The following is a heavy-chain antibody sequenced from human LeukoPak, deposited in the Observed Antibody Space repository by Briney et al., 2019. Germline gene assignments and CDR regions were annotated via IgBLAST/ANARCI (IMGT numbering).Heavy chain of an antibody. CDR3: ARDAAYDFRNPYRYFQH. J-gene: IGHJ1*01. CDR2: IKQDGSET. Sequence: GGSLRLSCAASGFTFNNYGMHWVRQAPGKGLDWVGNIKQDGSETYYADSLKGRFTISRDNAKSALYLQMNSLRAEDTAVYYCARDAAYDFRNPYRYFQHWGQGTLVTVSS. D-gene: IGHD3-3*01. CDR1: GFTFNNYG. V-gene: IGHV3-7*01.